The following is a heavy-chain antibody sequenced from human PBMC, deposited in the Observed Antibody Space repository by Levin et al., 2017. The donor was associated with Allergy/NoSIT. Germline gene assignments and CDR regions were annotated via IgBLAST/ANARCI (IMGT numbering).Heavy chain of an antibody. D-gene: IGHD6-19*01. V-gene: IGHV1-2*02. Sequence: ASVKVSCKASGYTFTGYYMHWVRQAPGQGLEWMGWINPNSGGTNYAQKFQGRVTMTRDTSISTAYMELSRLRSDDTAVYYCARDRGAAVGDDAFDIWGQGTMVTVSS. CDR2: INPNSGGT. CDR1: GYTFTGYY. J-gene: IGHJ3*02. CDR3: ARDRGAAVGDDAFDI.